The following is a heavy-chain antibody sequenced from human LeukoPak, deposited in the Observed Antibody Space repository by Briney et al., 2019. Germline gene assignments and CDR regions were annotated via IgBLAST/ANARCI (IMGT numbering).Heavy chain of an antibody. D-gene: IGHD1-26*01. J-gene: IGHJ4*02. V-gene: IGHV3-48*02. CDR3: LSGNYYFDY. CDR1: GITFNTYS. Sequence: TGGSLRLSCAASGITFNTYSMSWVRQAPGKGLEWVSYISSGGSTIYYADSVKGRFTISRDNAKNSLYLQMNSLRDEDTAVYYCLSGNYYFDYWGQGTLVTVSS. CDR2: ISSGGSTI.